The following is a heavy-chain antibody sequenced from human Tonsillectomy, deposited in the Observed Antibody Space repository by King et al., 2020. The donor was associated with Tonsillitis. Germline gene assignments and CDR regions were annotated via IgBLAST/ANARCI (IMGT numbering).Heavy chain of an antibody. Sequence: DVQLVESGGGLVQPGGSLRLSCAASGFTFSSYWMSWVRQAPGKGLEWVANIKQDGSEKYYVDSVKGRLTISRDNAKNSLYLQMNSLRAEDTAVYYCARDYYDSSGYFNYYGMAVWGQGTTVTVSS. V-gene: IGHV3-7*01. CDR1: GFTFSSYW. CDR3: ARDYYDSSGYFNYYGMAV. CDR2: IKQDGSEK. D-gene: IGHD3-22*01. J-gene: IGHJ6*02.